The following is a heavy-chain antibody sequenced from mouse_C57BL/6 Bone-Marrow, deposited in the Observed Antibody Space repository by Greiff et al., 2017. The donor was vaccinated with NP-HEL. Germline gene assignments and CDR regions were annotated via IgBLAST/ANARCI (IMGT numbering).Heavy chain of an antibody. CDR3: TTPFYGNYSY. Sequence: VTLKESGAELVRPGASVKLSCTASGFNIKDDYMHWVKQRPEQGLEWIGWIDPENGDTEYASKFQGKATITADTSSNTAYLQLSSLTSEDTAVYYCTTPFYGNYSYWGQGTLVTVSA. J-gene: IGHJ3*01. CDR2: IDPENGDT. V-gene: IGHV14-4*01. CDR1: GFNIKDDY. D-gene: IGHD2-1*01.